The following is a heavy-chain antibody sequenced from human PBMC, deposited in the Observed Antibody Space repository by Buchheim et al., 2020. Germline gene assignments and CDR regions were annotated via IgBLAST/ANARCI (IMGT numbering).Heavy chain of an antibody. J-gene: IGHJ6*02. D-gene: IGHD6-6*01. V-gene: IGHV1-2*02. CDR3: ARGGVIAARSAAAEYGMDV. CDR2: INPNSGGT. CDR1: GYTFTSYG. Sequence: QVQLVQSGAEVKKPGASVKVSCKASGYTFTSYGISWVRQAPGQGLEWMGWINPNSGGTNYAQKFQGRVTMTRDTSISTAYMELSRLRSDDTAVYYCARGGVIAARSAAAEYGMDVWGQGTT.